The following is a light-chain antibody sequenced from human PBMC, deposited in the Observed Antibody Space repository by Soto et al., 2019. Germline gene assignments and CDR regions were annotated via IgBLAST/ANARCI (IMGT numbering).Light chain of an antibody. Sequence: SYELTQPPSVSVSPGQTASITCSGDKLGNKYACWYQQKPGQSPVLVIYQDIKRPSGIPERFSGSNSGNTATLTISGTQAWDEADYYCKAGNPNTVAFGGGPNLPVL. CDR2: QDI. J-gene: IGLJ2*01. CDR3: KAGNPNTVA. CDR1: KLGNKY. V-gene: IGLV3-1*01.